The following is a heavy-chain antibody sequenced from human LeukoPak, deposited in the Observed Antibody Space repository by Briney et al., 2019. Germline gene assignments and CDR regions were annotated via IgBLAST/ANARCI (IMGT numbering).Heavy chain of an antibody. V-gene: IGHV3-53*01. D-gene: IGHD2-8*01. J-gene: IGHJ4*02. CDR2: FYAGGTT. Sequence: PGGSLRLSCAVSGFTVSDNDISWVRQAPGKGLEWVSIFYAGGTTYYADSVKGRFTMSRDSSKNTLFLQMNSLRAEDTAMYYCARERNTNGYTLAYWGQGTLVTVSS. CDR3: ARERNTNGYTLAY. CDR1: GFTVSDND.